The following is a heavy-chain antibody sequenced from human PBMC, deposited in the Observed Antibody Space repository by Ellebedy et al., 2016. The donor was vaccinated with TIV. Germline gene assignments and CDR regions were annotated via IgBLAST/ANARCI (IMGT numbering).Heavy chain of an antibody. Sequence: SVKVSCXASGFTFTSSAVQWVRQARGQRLEWIGWIVVGSGNTNYAQKFQERVTITRDMSTSTAYMELSSLRSEDTAVYYCAAEVDYAPSGGMDVWGQGTTVTVSS. D-gene: IGHD2-2*01. CDR3: AAEVDYAPSGGMDV. V-gene: IGHV1-58*01. CDR2: IVVGSGNT. J-gene: IGHJ6*02. CDR1: GFTFTSSA.